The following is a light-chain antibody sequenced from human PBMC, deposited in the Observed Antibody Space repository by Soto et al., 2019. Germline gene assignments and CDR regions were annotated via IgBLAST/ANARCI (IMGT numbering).Light chain of an antibody. V-gene: IGLV1-47*01. Sequence: QSVLTQPPSASGTPGQRVTISCSGSSSNNGSNYVYWYQQLPGTAPKLLIYKNNQRPSGVPDRFSGSKSGTSASLAISGLRSEDEADYYCAAWDDSLSGPVVFGTGTKVTVL. CDR1: SSNNGSNY. CDR2: KNN. CDR3: AAWDDSLSGPVV. J-gene: IGLJ1*01.